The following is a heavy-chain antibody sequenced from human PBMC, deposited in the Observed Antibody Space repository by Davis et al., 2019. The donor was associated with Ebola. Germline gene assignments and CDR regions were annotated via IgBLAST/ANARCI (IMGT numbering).Heavy chain of an antibody. CDR1: GFNFYNYG. J-gene: IGHJ4*02. V-gene: IGHV3-33*03. CDR2: IWYDGSIK. Sequence: GESLKISCATSGFNFYNYGMHWVRQAPGKGLEWVASIWYDGSIKYYADSVKGRVTISRDNAKNSLYLQMNTLRVEDTAIYYCVPGTWIRGQGTLVTVSS. CDR3: VPGTWI. D-gene: IGHD5-18*01.